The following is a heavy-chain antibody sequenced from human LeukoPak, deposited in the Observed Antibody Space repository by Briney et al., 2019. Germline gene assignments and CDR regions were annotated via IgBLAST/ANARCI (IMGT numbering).Heavy chain of an antibody. CDR1: GGSISSGGYS. D-gene: IGHD4-11*01. CDR2: IYYSGST. V-gene: IGHV4-30-4*07. J-gene: IGHJ6*03. Sequence: PSGTLSLTCAVSGGSISSGGYSWSWIRQPPGKGLEWIGYIYYSGSTYYNPSLKSRVTISVDTSKNQFSLKLSSVTAADTAVYYCARGTYSNPPNYYYYYYMDVWGKGTTVTVSS. CDR3: ARGTYSNPPNYYYYYYMDV.